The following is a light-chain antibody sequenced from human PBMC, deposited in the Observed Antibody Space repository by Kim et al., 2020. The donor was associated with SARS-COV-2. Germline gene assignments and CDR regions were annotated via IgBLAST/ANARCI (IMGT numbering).Light chain of an antibody. V-gene: IGKV1-5*01. CDR1: QSISSW. J-gene: IGKJ1*01. CDR2: DAS. Sequence: DIQMTQSPSSLSASVGDRVTITCRASQSISSWLAWYQQKPAQAPNLLIYDASTLDSGVPSRFSGSGSGTEFTLTISSLQPDDFATYYCQHYTNYPWTFGQGTKVDIK. CDR3: QHYTNYPWT.